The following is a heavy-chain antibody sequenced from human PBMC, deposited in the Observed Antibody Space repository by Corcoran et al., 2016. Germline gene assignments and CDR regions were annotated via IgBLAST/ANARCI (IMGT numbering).Heavy chain of an antibody. Sequence: QVQLQESDPGLVKSSETLSLTCTVSGGSLSTYYWSWVRQSPGKGLEWVGYIYYYDGSTNYNPSLKSRVSISADPSNTQFSLKLTSVTAADTAVYYCAREAGVVSYFHGMDVWGQGTTVTVSS. CDR1: GGSLSTYY. CDR3: AREAGVVSYFHGMDV. V-gene: IGHV4-59*01. CDR2: IYYYDGST. D-gene: IGHD3-10*01. J-gene: IGHJ6*02.